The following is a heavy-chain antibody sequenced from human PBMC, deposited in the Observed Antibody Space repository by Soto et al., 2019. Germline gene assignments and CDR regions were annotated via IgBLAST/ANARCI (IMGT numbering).Heavy chain of an antibody. CDR2: ISAYNGNT. J-gene: IGHJ5*02. Sequence: ASVKVSCKASGYTFTSYGISWVRQAPGQGLERMGWISAYNGNTNYAQKLQGRVTMTTDTSTSTAYMELRSLRSDDTAVYYCARDRRLRFLEWILKNNWFDPWGQGTLVTVSS. D-gene: IGHD3-3*01. CDR1: GYTFTSYG. CDR3: ARDRRLRFLEWILKNNWFDP. V-gene: IGHV1-18*01.